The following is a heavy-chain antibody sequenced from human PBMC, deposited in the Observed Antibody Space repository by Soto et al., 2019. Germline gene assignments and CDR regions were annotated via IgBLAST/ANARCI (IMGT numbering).Heavy chain of an antibody. CDR1: GCRFSTFW. J-gene: IGHJ4*02. Sequence: GESLNISCKGSGCRFSTFWIGWVRQLPGKGLEWVAIIYPVLSRAKYSPAFQRQVTISVDKSISTAYLQWNSLKASDTDIYYSARRHYDLLTGQQYHLDFWGPGTLVTVSS. V-gene: IGHV5-51*01. CDR3: ARRHYDLLTGQQYHLDF. CDR2: IYPVLSRA. D-gene: IGHD3-9*01.